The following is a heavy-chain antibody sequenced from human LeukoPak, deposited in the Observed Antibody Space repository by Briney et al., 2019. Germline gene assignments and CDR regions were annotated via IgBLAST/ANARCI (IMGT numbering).Heavy chain of an antibody. CDR2: IKQDGTEK. V-gene: IGHV3-7*01. Sequence: GGSLRLSCAGSGFTFNSYWMSWVRQAPGKGLEWVANIKQDGTEKYYVDSVKGRFTISRDNAKNSLFLRMNSLRAEDTAVYYCARVPRPRGGDTPPDAFDIWGQGTMVTVSS. CDR3: ARVPRPRGGDTPPDAFDI. D-gene: IGHD6-25*01. CDR1: GFTFNSYW. J-gene: IGHJ3*02.